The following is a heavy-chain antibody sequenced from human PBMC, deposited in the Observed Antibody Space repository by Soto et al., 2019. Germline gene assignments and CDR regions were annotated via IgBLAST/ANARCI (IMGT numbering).Heavy chain of an antibody. Sequence: QITLNESGPTQVKPRQTLTLTCTFSGFSLTTSGLGVGWIRQSPGKAPEWLALIYWDDDKRYSPSLKSRLTIPKDTSKNQVVLTMADLDPADTATYYCAHRVLRTVFGLVTTTAIYFDFWGQGTPVAVSS. CDR2: IYWDDDK. D-gene: IGHD3-3*01. V-gene: IGHV2-5*02. J-gene: IGHJ4*02. CDR3: AHRVLRTVFGLVTTTAIYFDF. CDR1: GFSLTTSGLG.